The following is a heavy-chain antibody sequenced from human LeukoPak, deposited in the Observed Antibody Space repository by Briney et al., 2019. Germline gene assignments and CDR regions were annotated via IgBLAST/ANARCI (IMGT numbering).Heavy chain of an antibody. V-gene: IGHV4-59*13. CDR1: GGSISSYY. CDR3: ARDVRYYMDV. J-gene: IGHJ6*03. Sequence: PSETLSLTCTVSGGSISSYYWSWIRQPPGKGLEWIGYIYYNGSTNYNPSLKSRVTISVDTSKNQFSLKLSSVTAADTAVYYCARDVRYYMDVWGKGTTVTVSS. CDR2: IYYNGST.